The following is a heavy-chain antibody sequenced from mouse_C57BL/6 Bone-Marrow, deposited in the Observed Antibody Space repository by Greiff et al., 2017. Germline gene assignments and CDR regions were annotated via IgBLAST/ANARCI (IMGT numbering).Heavy chain of an antibody. Sequence: VKVVESGAELARPGASVKLSCKASGYTFTSYGISWVKQRTGQGLEWIGEIYPRSGNTYYNEKFKGKATLTADKSSSTAYMELRSLTSEDSAVYFCARHYYGSSYGYWGQGTTLTVSS. CDR2: IYPRSGNT. CDR3: ARHYYGSSYGY. J-gene: IGHJ2*01. CDR1: GYTFTSYG. V-gene: IGHV1-81*01. D-gene: IGHD1-1*01.